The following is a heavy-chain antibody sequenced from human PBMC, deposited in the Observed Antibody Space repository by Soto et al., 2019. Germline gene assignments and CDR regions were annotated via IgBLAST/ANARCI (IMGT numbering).Heavy chain of an antibody. V-gene: IGHV4-30-4*01. CDR1: GGSISSGDYY. Sequence: PSETLSLTCTVSGGSISSGDYYWSWIRQPPGKGLEWIGYIYYSGSTYYNPSLKSRVTISVDTSKNQFSLKLSSVTAADTAVYYCARLVQLLQGRWFDPWGQGTLLTVSS. J-gene: IGHJ5*02. D-gene: IGHD2-15*01. CDR3: ARLVQLLQGRWFDP. CDR2: IYYSGST.